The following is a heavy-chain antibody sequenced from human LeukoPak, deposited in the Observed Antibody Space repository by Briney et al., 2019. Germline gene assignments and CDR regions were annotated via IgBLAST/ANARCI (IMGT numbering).Heavy chain of an antibody. V-gene: IGHV1-2*02. CDR1: GYTFTGFY. D-gene: IGHD6-19*01. CDR2: INPNSGVT. J-gene: IGHJ3*02. CDR3: AILGCKSGWSLRNAFDI. Sequence: ASVKVSCKASGYTFTGFYIDWVRQAPGQGLEWMGWINPNSGVTNYAQKFQGRVTMTRNTSISTAYMELSSLRSEDTAVYYCAILGCKSGWSLRNAFDIWGQGTMVTVSS.